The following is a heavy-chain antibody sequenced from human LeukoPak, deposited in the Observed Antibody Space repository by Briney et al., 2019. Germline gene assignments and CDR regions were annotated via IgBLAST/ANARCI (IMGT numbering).Heavy chain of an antibody. Sequence: GGSLRLSCTASGFTFSSYGMHWVRQAPGKGLEWVAVIWFDGSNKYYADSVKGRLTISRDNSKSTLYLQMNSLRAEDTAVYYCAKAVAATGHYYFGMDVWGQGATVTVSS. CDR1: GFTFSSYG. J-gene: IGHJ6*02. D-gene: IGHD6-19*01. CDR3: AKAVAATGHYYFGMDV. CDR2: IWFDGSNK. V-gene: IGHV3-33*06.